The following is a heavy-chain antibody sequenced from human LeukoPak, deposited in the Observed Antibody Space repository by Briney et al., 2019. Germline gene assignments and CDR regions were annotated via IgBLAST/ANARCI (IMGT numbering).Heavy chain of an antibody. CDR1: GYTFTGYY. D-gene: IGHD6-13*01. J-gene: IGHJ4*02. CDR3: ARDQGGTGSWYEGEGY. Sequence: GASVKVSCKASGYTFTGYYMHWVRQAPGQGLEWMGWINPNSGDTHYAQKFQGRVTMTRDTSINTAYMELSRLRSDDTAVYYCARDQGGTGSWYEGEGYWGQGTLVTVSS. V-gene: IGHV1-2*02. CDR2: INPNSGDT.